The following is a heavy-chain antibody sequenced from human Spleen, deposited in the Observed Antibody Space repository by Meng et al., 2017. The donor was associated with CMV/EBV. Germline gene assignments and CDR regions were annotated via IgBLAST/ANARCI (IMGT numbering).Heavy chain of an antibody. CDR3: ARESSTNPYDSGAFDQ. Sequence: ASVKVSCKASGYTFTSYYMHWVRQTPGQGLEWMGIINPSGGSTSYAQKFQGTVTMTRDTSTSTVYMELSSLRSEDTAVYYCARESSTNPYDSGAFDQWGQGTVVTSPQ. J-gene: IGHJ5*02. CDR1: GYTFTSYY. V-gene: IGHV1-46*01. D-gene: IGHD3-22*01. CDR2: INPSGGST.